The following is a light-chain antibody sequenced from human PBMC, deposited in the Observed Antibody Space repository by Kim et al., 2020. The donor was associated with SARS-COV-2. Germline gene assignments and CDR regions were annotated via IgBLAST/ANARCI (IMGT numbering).Light chain of an antibody. J-gene: IGKJ4*01. CDR3: QQSYFTQLT. CDR2: AAS. CDR1: QNVRNS. Sequence: SAFIGDRVTITCRSTQNVRNSINWYQQESGKPPQLLIYAASTLQSGVPSRFSGSGSGTDFTLTINGLQPEDFATYYCQQSYFTQLTFGGGTKLEI. V-gene: IGKV1-39*01.